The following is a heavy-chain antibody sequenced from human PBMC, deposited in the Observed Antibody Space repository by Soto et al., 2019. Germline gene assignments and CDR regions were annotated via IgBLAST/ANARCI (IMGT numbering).Heavy chain of an antibody. D-gene: IGHD2-15*01. CDR2: IYYRGNT. Sequence: SSETLSLTCTVSGGSISSSSYYWGWIRQPPGKGLEWIGSIYYRGNTYYNPSLKSQVTISVDTSKNQISLKLSSVTAADTAVYYCAREGGGYCSGGSCQVDYWGQGTLVTVSS. CDR1: GGSISSSSYY. J-gene: IGHJ4*02. CDR3: AREGGGYCSGGSCQVDY. V-gene: IGHV4-39*02.